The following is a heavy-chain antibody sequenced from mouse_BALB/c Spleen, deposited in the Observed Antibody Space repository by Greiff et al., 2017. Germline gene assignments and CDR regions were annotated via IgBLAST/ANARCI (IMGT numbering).Heavy chain of an antibody. Sequence: VQLQQSGPELVKPGASVKISCKASGYSFTGYFMNWVKQSHGKSLEWIGRINPYNGDTFYNQKFKGKATLTVDKSSSTAHMELLSLTSEDSAVYYCGKGDYYGSSTLAYWGQGTLVTVSA. CDR1: GYSFTGYF. CDR3: GKGDYYGSSTLAY. V-gene: IGHV1-37*01. J-gene: IGHJ3*01. CDR2: INPYNGDT. D-gene: IGHD1-1*01.